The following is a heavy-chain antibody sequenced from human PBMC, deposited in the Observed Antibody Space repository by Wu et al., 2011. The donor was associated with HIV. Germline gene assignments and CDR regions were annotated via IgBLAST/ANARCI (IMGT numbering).Heavy chain of an antibody. J-gene: IGHJ6*02. CDR2: MNPNSGNT. V-gene: IGHV1-8*02. D-gene: IGHD5-12*01. CDR3: ARDPRKWLRLGDYYYGMDV. CDR1: GYTFTSYD. Sequence: SVKVSCKASGYTFTSYDINWVRQATGQGLEWMGWMNPNSGNTGYAQKFQGRVTMTRNTSISTAYMELSRLRSDDTAVYYCARDPRKWLRLGDYYYGMDVWGQGTTVTVSS.